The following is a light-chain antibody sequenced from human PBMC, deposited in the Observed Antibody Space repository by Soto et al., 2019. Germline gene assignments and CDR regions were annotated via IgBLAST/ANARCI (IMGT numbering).Light chain of an antibody. J-gene: IGKJ4*01. V-gene: IGKV4-1*01. CDR2: WAS. Sequence: DIVVTQSPGSLAVSLGERATINFRAMQMVLTSSNNKNYLAWYQQKPGQPPKVLIYWASTRESGVPDRFTGRDSGTDFTLTISSLQAEHVAVYYCQQYYSTPLTFGGGTKVDIK. CDR3: QQYYSTPLT. CDR1: QMVLTSSNNKNY.